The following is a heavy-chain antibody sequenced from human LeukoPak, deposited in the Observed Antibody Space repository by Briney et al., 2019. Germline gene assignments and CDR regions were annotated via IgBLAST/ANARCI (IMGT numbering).Heavy chain of an antibody. D-gene: IGHD2-2*01. CDR1: GYSISSGYY. J-gene: IGHJ5*02. CDR2: IYHSGST. CDR3: ARVVGCSSTSCYRNWFDP. Sequence: SETLSLTCAVSGYSISSGYYWGWIRQPPGKGLEWIGSIYHSGSTYYNPSLKSRVTISADTSKNQFSLKLSSVTAADTAVYYCARVVGCSSTSCYRNWFDPWGQGTLVTVSS. V-gene: IGHV4-38-2*01.